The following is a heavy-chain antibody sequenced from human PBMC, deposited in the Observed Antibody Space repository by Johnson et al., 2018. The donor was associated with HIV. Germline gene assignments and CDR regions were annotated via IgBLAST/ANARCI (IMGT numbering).Heavy chain of an antibody. D-gene: IGHD3-22*01. CDR2: ISYDGRDA. J-gene: IGHJ3*01. CDR1: GFAFSSYA. Sequence: QVQLVESGGGVVQPGTSLRLSCTASGFAFSSYALHWVRQAPGQGLEWVAVISYDGRDAYYADSVKGRFTSSRDNSKNTLYLQMNSLRPEDSAVYYCAREDSSGYFDGFDVWGQGTMVTVSS. CDR3: AREDSSGYFDGFDV. V-gene: IGHV3-30*04.